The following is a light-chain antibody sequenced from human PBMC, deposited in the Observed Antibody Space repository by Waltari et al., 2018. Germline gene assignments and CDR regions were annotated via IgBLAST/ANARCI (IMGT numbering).Light chain of an antibody. J-gene: IGLJ1*01. CDR3: NSYTSTSTLV. CDR1: SSDIGGYNY. V-gene: IGLV2-14*03. CDR2: DVT. Sequence: QSALTQPASVSGSPGQSITISCTGSSSDIGGYNYVSWYQQYPGQAPKLILFDVTDRPSGVSPRFSGSKSGNTASLTISGLQTEDEADYYCNSYTSTSTLVFGTGTKVTVL.